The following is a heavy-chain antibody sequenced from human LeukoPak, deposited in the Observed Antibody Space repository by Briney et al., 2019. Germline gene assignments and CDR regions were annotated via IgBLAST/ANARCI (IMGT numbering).Heavy chain of an antibody. CDR1: GGSISPLY. V-gene: IGHV4-59*11. J-gene: IGHJ4*02. CDR3: ARGGVTAKYYFDP. CDR2: IYDSGAA. D-gene: IGHD3-10*01. Sequence: SETLSLTCTVSGGSISPLYWGRIRQPPGKGLEFIGYIYDSGAANYNPSLKSRVTLSVDTSKNQFSLKLNSVTAADTAVYYCARGGVTAKYYFDPWGQGTLVTVSS.